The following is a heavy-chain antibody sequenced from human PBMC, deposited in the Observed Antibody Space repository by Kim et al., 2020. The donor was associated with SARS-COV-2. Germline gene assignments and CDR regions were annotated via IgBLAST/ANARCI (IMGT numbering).Heavy chain of an antibody. D-gene: IGHD6-13*01. J-gene: IGHJ4*02. Sequence: VQGRVTMTRNTSISTAYMELSSLGSEDTAVYYCARVLGYSSRDPLVFDYWGQGTLVTVSS. CDR3: ARVLGYSSRDPLVFDY. V-gene: IGHV1-8*01.